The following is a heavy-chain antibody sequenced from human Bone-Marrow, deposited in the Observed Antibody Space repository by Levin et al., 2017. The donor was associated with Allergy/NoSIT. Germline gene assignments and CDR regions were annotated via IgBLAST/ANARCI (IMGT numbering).Heavy chain of an antibody. CDR3: ARVMITFGGVIDLPDS. CDR2: IKQDGSEK. V-gene: IGHV3-7*01. D-gene: IGHD3-16*02. Sequence: GGSLRLSCAASGFTFSSYWMSWVRQAPGKGLEWVANIKQDGSEKYYVDSVKGRFTISRDNAKNSLYLQMNSLRAEDTAVYYCARVMITFGGVIDLPDSWGQGTLVTVSS. CDR1: GFTFSSYW. J-gene: IGHJ4*02.